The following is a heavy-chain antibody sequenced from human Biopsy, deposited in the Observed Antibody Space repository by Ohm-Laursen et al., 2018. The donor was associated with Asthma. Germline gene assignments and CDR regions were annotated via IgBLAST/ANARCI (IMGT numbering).Heavy chain of an antibody. V-gene: IGHV4-30-4*01. D-gene: IGHD4-17*01. CDR2: VFWSGST. J-gene: IGHJ6*02. Sequence: SQTLSLTCSVSGGYTGSSDHHWAWIRQAPGKGLEWIGFVFWSGSTHYSWSLERRVSISIDTATKEFSMKLWSVTPADTAVYFCARVVSYGDIYFGIDVWGPGNTV. CDR3: ARVVSYGDIYFGIDV. CDR1: GGYTGSSDHH.